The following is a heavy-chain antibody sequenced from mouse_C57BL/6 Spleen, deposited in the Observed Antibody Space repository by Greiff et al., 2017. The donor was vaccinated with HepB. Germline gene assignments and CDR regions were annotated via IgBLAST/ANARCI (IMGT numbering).Heavy chain of an antibody. V-gene: IGHV5-4*03. CDR1: GFTFSSYA. CDR3: ARGDGNYAWYFDV. D-gene: IGHD2-1*01. J-gene: IGHJ1*03. Sequence: GMLVESGGGLVKPGGSLKLSCAASGFTFSSYAMSWVRQTPEKRLEWVATISDGGSYTYYPDNVKGRFTISRDNAKNNLYLQMSHLKSEDTAMYYCARGDGNYAWYFDVWGTGTTVTVSS. CDR2: ISDGGSYT.